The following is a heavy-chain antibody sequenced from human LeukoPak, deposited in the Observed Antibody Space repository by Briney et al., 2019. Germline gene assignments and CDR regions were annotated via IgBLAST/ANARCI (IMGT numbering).Heavy chain of an antibody. D-gene: IGHD5-18*01. CDR3: AWEGTDTAIY. Sequence: KPSETLSLTCTVSGGSISSGGYYWSWIRQHPGKGLEWIGYIYYSGSTYYNPSLKSRVTISVDTSKNQFSLKLSSVTAADTAVYYCAWEGTDTAIYWGQGTLVTVSS. V-gene: IGHV4-31*03. CDR2: IYYSGST. J-gene: IGHJ4*02. CDR1: GGSISSGGYY.